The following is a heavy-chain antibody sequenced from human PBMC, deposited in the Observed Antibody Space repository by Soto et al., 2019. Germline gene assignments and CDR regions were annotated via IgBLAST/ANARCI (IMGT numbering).Heavy chain of an antibody. J-gene: IGHJ4*02. CDR2: IWYDGSDK. Sequence: PGGSFRRSCTASGFTFSTYGMYWVRQAPGKMLEWVAIIWYDGSDKYYAYSVKGRFTISRDNSKNIVYLQMNSLRVEDTAVYYCATYSGIQSYDSWGEATLVNVSS. V-gene: IGHV3-33*07. CDR3: ATYSGIQSYDS. CDR1: GFTFSTYG. D-gene: IGHD1-26*01.